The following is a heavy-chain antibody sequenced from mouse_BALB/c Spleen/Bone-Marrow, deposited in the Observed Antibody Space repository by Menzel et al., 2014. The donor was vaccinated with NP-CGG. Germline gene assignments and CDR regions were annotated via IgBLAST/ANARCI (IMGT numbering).Heavy chain of an antibody. Sequence: VKLQESGAELARPGASVKMSCKASGYTFTSYTMHWVKQRPGQGLEWIGYINPSSGYTNYNQKFKDEATLTADKSSSTAYMQLSSLTSEDSAVYYCARAAYYRYDEGAWFAYWGQGTLVTVSA. CDR2: INPSSGYT. D-gene: IGHD2-14*01. CDR3: ARAAYYRYDEGAWFAY. CDR1: GYTFTSYT. J-gene: IGHJ3*01. V-gene: IGHV1-4*01.